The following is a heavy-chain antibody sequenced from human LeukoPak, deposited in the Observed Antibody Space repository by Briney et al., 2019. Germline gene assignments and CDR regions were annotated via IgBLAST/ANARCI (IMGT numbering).Heavy chain of an antibody. CDR1: GFTFSISA. V-gene: IGHV3-23*01. CDR2: ISGGGTT. J-gene: IGHJ5*02. Sequence: PGGSLRLSCAASGFTFSISATKWVRQAPGKGLEWVSSISGGGTTYYEDSVRGRFIISRDNSKNTLYLQMNSLRAEDTAVYYCAKLLMANDYGDPWGQGTLVTVSS. CDR3: AKLLMANDYGDP. D-gene: IGHD4-17*01.